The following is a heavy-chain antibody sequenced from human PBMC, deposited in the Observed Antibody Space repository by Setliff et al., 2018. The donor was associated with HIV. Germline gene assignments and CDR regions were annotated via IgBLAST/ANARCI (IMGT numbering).Heavy chain of an antibody. CDR3: ARAQMHRGIVAWSLYYFDY. CDR1: GGSMNNYY. V-gene: IGHV4-59*01. D-gene: IGHD3-10*01. CDR2: IYENDYT. Sequence: SETLSLTCIVSGGSMNNYYWNWVRQTPGKGLEWIGYIYENDYTHYTVSLRSRVTISMDTSKNQFSLTLRSVTAADRAIYYCARAQMHRGIVAWSLYYFDYWGQGALVTVSS. J-gene: IGHJ4*02.